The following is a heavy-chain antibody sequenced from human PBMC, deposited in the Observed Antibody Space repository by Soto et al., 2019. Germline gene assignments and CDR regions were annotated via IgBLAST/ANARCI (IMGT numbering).Heavy chain of an antibody. CDR1: GFTFSSFW. V-gene: IGHV3-74*01. J-gene: IGHJ6*02. Sequence: EVQLVESGGGLVQPGGSLRLSCAASGFTFSSFWMHWVRQAPGKGLEWVSRASPDGTSTSYADSVKGRFTISRDNAKNSLYLQMNSLRAEDTAVYYCARDNYSSGWYVYYYYGMDVWGQGTTVTVSS. CDR3: ARDNYSSGWYVYYYYGMDV. D-gene: IGHD6-19*01. CDR2: ASPDGTST.